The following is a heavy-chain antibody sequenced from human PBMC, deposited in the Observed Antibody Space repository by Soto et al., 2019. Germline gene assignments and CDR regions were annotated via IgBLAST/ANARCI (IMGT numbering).Heavy chain of an antibody. J-gene: IGHJ4*02. CDR3: ARPGSSSSDY. D-gene: IGHD6-6*01. CDR2: INPRDSDT. Sequence: GESLKISRKGSGYSFTTYWNGWGRQMPGKGLEWMGIINPRDSDTRYSPSFQGQVTISADKSINTAYLQWSSLKASDTAMYYCARPGSSSSDYWGQGTLVTVSS. V-gene: IGHV5-51*01. CDR1: GYSFTTYW.